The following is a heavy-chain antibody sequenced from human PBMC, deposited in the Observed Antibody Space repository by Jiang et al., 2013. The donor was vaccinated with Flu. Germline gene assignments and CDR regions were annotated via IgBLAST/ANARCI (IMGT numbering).Heavy chain of an antibody. Sequence: GSGLVKPSGTLSLTCAVSDGSISSSDWWSWVRQAPGKGLEWIGEVSLRGHTNYSPSLRSRLTISMDKSESQFSLKLRSVTAADTAVYYCARETSHTGYYHDDSGYQSYLDSVGPGTLVTVSP. D-gene: IGHD3-22*01. CDR3: ARETSHTGYYHDDSGYQSYLDS. CDR2: VSLRGHT. J-gene: IGHJ4*03. V-gene: IGHV4-4*02. CDR1: DGSISSSDW.